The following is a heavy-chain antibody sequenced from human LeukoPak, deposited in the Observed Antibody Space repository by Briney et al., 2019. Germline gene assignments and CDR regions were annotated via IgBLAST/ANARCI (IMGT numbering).Heavy chain of an antibody. D-gene: IGHD3-10*01. Sequence: GSLRLSCAVSGITLSNYGMSWVRQAPGKGLEWVAGISGSGGGTVYADSVKGRFTISRDNPKNTLYLQMNSLRAEDTAVYFCAKRGVVIRVVLVGFHKEAYYFDSWGQGALVTVSS. CDR2: ISGSGGGT. CDR1: GITLSNYG. J-gene: IGHJ4*02. CDR3: AKRGVVIRVVLVGFHKEAYYFDS. V-gene: IGHV3-23*01.